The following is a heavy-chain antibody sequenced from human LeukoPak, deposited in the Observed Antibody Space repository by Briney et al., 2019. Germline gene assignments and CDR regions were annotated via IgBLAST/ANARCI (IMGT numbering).Heavy chain of an antibody. D-gene: IGHD3-10*01. CDR1: GGSINNYY. CDR3: ARHNARLRGWIGEVDY. J-gene: IGHJ4*02. CDR2: IYYSGSA. V-gene: IGHV4-59*08. Sequence: SETLSLTCSVSGGSINNYYWSWIRQPPGKGLEWIGYIYYSGSANYNPSLKSRVTISVDTSKNQFSLMLSSVTAADTAVYYCARHNARLRGWIGEVDYWGQGALVTVFS.